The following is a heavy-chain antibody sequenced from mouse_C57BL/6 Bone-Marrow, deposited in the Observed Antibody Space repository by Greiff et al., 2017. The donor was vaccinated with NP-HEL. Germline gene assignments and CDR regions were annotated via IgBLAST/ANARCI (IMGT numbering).Heavy chain of an antibody. CDR3: ARGPYYGSRYWYFDV. V-gene: IGHV1-81*01. CDR2: IYPRSGNT. Sequence: VKLVESGAELARPGASVKLSCKASGYTFTSYGISWVKQRTGQGLEWIGEIYPRSGNTYYNEKFKGKATLTADKSSSTAYMELRSLTSEDSAVYCCARGPYYGSRYWYFDVWGTGTTVTVSS. CDR1: GYTFTSYG. D-gene: IGHD1-1*01. J-gene: IGHJ1*03.